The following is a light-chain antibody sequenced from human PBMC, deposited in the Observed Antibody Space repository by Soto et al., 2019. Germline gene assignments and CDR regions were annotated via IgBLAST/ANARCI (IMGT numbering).Light chain of an antibody. CDR3: ATWDGSLPGEV. CDR2: DNN. Sequence: QSVLTQSPSVSAAPGQKVTISCSGSSSNIGNNYVSWYQQLPGTAPKLLISDNNKRPSGIPDRFSGSKSGTSGTLDITGLQTGDEADYYCATWDGSLPGEVFGGGTKLTVL. V-gene: IGLV1-51*01. CDR1: SSNIGNNY. J-gene: IGLJ2*01.